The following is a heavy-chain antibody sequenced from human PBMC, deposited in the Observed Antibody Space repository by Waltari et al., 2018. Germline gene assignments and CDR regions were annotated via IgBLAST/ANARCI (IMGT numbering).Heavy chain of an antibody. V-gene: IGHV3-23*03. J-gene: IGHJ3*02. CDR1: GFTFSRYA. D-gene: IGHD1-1*01. CDR3: AKDGGWYDSAFDI. Sequence: EVQLLESGGGLVQPGGSLRLSCAASGFTFSRYAMSWVRQAPGKGLEWVSVIYSGGSTYYADSVKGRFTISRDNSKNTLYLQMNSLRAEDTAVYYCAKDGGWYDSAFDIWGQGTMVTVSS. CDR2: IYSGGST.